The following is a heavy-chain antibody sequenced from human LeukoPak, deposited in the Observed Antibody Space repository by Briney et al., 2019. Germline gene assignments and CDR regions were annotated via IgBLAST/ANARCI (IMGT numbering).Heavy chain of an antibody. CDR1: GGSISSYY. CDR2: VYYSGST. D-gene: IGHD3-22*01. V-gene: IGHV4-59*01. CDR3: ARVDNDSSGYYYPLFYFDY. Sequence: PSETLSLTCTVPGGSISSYYWSWIRQPPGKGLEWIGYVYYSGSTNYNPSLKSRVTISVDTSKNQFSLKLSSVTAADTAVYYCARVDNDSSGYYYPLFYFDYWGQGTLVTVSS. J-gene: IGHJ4*02.